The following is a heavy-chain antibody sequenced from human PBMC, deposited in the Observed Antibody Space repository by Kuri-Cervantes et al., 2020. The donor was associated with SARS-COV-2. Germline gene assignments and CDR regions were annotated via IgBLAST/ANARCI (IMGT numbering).Heavy chain of an antibody. J-gene: IGHJ6*02. CDR2: IIPIFGTA. D-gene: IGHD4-11*01. Sequence: SVKVSCKASGGTFSSYAISWVRQAPGQGLEWMGGIIPIFGTANYAQKFQGRVTITADESTSTAYMELSSLRSEDTAVYYCARRGPYSNYYHYGMDVWGQGTTVTVSS. CDR1: GGTFSSYA. CDR3: ARRGPYSNYYHYGMDV. V-gene: IGHV1-69*13.